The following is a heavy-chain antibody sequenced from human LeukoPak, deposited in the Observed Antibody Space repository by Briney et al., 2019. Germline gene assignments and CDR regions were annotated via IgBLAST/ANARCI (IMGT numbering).Heavy chain of an antibody. CDR2: IYPGDSDT. D-gene: IGHD2-15*01. V-gene: IGHV5-51*01. Sequence: GESLKISCESSGYNFTSYWIGWVRQMPGKGLEWMGLIYPGDSDTRYSPSFRGQVTISADKSISTAYLQWRSLKASDTAMYYCARSYCNVGSCYTLFDAFDIWGQGTMVTVSS. J-gene: IGHJ3*02. CDR1: GYNFTSYW. CDR3: ARSYCNVGSCYTLFDAFDI.